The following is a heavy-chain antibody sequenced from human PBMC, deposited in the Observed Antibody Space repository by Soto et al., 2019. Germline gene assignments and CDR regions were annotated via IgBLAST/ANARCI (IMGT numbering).Heavy chain of an antibody. J-gene: IGHJ5*02. D-gene: IGHD3-22*01. CDR3: ARDDDYYDSSGYYLNWFDP. CDR1: GFTFSSYS. V-gene: IGHV3-48*02. Sequence: GSLRLSCAASGFTFSSYSMNWVRQAPGKGLEWVSYISSSSSTIYYADSVKGRFTISRDNAKNSLYLQMNSLRDEDTAVYYCARDDDYYDSSGYYLNWFDPWGQGTLVTAPQ. CDR2: ISSSSSTI.